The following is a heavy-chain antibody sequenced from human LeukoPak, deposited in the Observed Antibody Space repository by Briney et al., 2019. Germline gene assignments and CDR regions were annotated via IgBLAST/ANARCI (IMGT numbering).Heavy chain of an antibody. CDR3: ARGPRALLNDDYGDYDYYYYYMDA. J-gene: IGHJ6*03. CDR1: GYTFTDYN. D-gene: IGHD4-17*01. Sequence: ASVKVSCKASGYTFTDYNVYWVRQAPGQGPEWMGWIQPKSGGTIYAQRFQGRVTMTRDRSISTAYMELSSLRSEDTAVYYCARGPRALLNDDYGDYDYYYYYMDAWGKGTTVTISS. CDR2: IQPKSGGT. V-gene: IGHV1-2*02.